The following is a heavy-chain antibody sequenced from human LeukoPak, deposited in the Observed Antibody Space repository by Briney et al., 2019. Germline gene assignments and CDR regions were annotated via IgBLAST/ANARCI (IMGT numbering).Heavy chain of an antibody. CDR1: GFTFSSYS. J-gene: IGHJ4*02. D-gene: IGHD6-19*01. V-gene: IGHV3-21*01. CDR2: ISSSSSYI. Sequence: GGSLRLSCAASGFTFSSYSMNWVRQAPGKGLEWVSSISSSSSYIYYADSVKGRFTISRDNAKNSLYLQMNSLRAEDTAVYYCARDTSEEQWLTRSHFDYWGQGTLVTVSS. CDR3: ARDTSEEQWLTRSHFDY.